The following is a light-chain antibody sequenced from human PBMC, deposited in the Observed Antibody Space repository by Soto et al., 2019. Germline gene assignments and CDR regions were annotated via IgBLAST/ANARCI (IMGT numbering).Light chain of an antibody. V-gene: IGLV2-14*01. J-gene: IGLJ1*01. CDR2: EVS. Sequence: QSALTQPASVSGSPGQSITISCTGTSSDVGGYNYVCWYQQHPGKAPKLMIYEVSNRPSGVSNRFSGSKSGNTASLTISGLQAEDEADYYCSSFTSGSTLFGTGTKVALL. CDR3: SSFTSGSTL. CDR1: SSDVGGYNY.